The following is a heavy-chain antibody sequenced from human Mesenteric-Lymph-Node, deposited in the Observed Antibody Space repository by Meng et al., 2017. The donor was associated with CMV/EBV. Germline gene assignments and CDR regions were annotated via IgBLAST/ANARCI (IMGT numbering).Heavy chain of an antibody. D-gene: IGHD3-9*01. Sequence: QVQLVQSGAEVKKPGASVRVSCKASGYTFIDYYINWVRQAHGQGLEWMGRINPKTGGRSYAQNFQGRVTMTRDTSINTAYMEVNRLNSDDTAMYYCARDRDTDWYSPFDYWGPGTLVTVSS. CDR3: ARDRDTDWYSPFDY. J-gene: IGHJ4*02. CDR1: GYTFIDYY. V-gene: IGHV1-2*06. CDR2: INPKTGGR.